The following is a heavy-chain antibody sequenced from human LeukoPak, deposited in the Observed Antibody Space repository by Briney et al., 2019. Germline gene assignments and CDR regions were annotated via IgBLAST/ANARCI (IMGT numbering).Heavy chain of an antibody. J-gene: IGHJ4*02. D-gene: IGHD4-23*01. V-gene: IGHV3-7*01. CDR3: TRDEGATVATYRFDF. Sequence: PGGSLRLSCEASGFDSRNYYMSWVRQAPGKGLEWLANIKYDGTYTNYKDSVKGRLTLSRDNAKNSVYLQMNSLRAEDTAVYYCTRDEGATVATYRFDFWGRGTLVTVSS. CDR2: IKYDGTYT. CDR1: GFDSRNYY.